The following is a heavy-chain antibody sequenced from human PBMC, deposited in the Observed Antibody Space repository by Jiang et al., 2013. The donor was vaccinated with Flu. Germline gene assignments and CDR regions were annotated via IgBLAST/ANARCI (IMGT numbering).Heavy chain of an antibody. J-gene: IGHJ4*02. V-gene: IGHV4-59*08. D-gene: IGHD5-24*01. CDR1: GGSISGYY. CDR2: IYYSGNT. Sequence: GLVKPSETLSLTCAVSGGSISGYYCSWIRQPPGKGLEWIGYIYYSGNTKHSPSLKSRVTMSVDTSKNQFSLKLGSVTAADTAVYYCVRHEDGYSHLNWGQGKLVTVSS. CDR3: VRHEDGYSHLN.